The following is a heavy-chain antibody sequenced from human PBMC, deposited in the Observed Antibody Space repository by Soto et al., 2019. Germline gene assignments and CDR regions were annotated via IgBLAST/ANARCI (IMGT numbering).Heavy chain of an antibody. J-gene: IGHJ4*02. V-gene: IGHV1-18*04. CDR1: GYTFTSYG. CDR2: ISAYNGNT. D-gene: IGHD3-22*01. Sequence: ASVKVSCKASGYTFTSYGISWVRQAPGQGLEWMGWISAYNGNTNYAQKLQGRVTMTTDTSTSTAYMELRSLRSDDTAVYYCARGGPPRWDSSGYYYGGGFFDYWGQGTLVTVSS. CDR3: ARGGPPRWDSSGYYYGGGFFDY.